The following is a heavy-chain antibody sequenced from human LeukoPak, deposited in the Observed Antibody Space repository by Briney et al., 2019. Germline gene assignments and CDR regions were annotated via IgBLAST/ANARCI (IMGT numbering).Heavy chain of an antibody. J-gene: IGHJ5*02. CDR2: INHSGST. Sequence: PSETLSLTCAVYSGSFSGYYWSWIRQPPGKGLEWSGEINHSGSTNYNPSLKSRVTISVDTSKNQFSLKLSSVTAADTAVYYCARVGAAPYRWFDPWGQGTLVTVSS. CDR3: ARVGAAPYRWFDP. D-gene: IGHD1-26*01. V-gene: IGHV4-34*01. CDR1: SGSFSGYY.